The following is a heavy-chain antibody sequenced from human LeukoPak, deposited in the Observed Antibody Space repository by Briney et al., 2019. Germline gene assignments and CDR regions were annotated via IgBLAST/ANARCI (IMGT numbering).Heavy chain of an antibody. V-gene: IGHV3-9*01. J-gene: IGHJ4*02. CDR2: ISWNSGSI. CDR3: AKDTRSRALDY. CDR1: GFTFDDYA. D-gene: IGHD1-26*01. Sequence: GGSLRLSCAASGFTFDDYAMHWVRQAPGKGLEWVSGISWNSGSIGYADSVKGRFTISRDNAKNSLYLQMNSLRAEDTALYYCAKDTRSRALDYWGQGTLVTVSS.